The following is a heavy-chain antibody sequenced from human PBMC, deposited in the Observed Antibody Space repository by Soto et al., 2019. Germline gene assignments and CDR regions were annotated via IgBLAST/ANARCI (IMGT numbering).Heavy chain of an antibody. V-gene: IGHV4-59*08. D-gene: IGHD3-10*01. Sequence: PSETMSLTCTVSGGSISCYYWSWIRQPPGKGLEWIGYIYYSGSTNYNPSLKSRVTISVDTSKNQFSLKLSSVTAADTAVYYCARRSIGVSGSNWVAATRNDASDIWGQGTMVTVSS. CDR2: IYYSGST. CDR1: GGSISCYY. CDR3: ARRSIGVSGSNWVAATRNDASDI. J-gene: IGHJ3*02.